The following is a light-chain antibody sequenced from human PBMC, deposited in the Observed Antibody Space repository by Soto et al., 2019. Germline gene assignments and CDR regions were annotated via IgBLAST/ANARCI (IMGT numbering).Light chain of an antibody. CDR2: GAS. Sequence: EIVMTQSPVTLSVSPGERGTLSFSASQTIRSDLAWYQHKPGQAPRLLISGASSRATGIPDRFSGSGSATDFTLTISRLEPEDFALYYCQHYGRSPITFGQGTRLGD. CDR3: QHYGRSPIT. CDR1: QTIRSD. V-gene: IGKV3-20*01. J-gene: IGKJ5*01.